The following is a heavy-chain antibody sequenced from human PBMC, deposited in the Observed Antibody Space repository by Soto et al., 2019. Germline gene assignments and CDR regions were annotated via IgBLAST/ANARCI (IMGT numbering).Heavy chain of an antibody. D-gene: IGHD2-15*01. CDR3: ARGASWAARDWFDP. Sequence: QVQLVQSGAEVKKPGASVKVSCMASGYTFTGYFIHWVREVPGQGLKYMGWINPNTGGTDYAQKFQGRVTMTRDTSISTVFMEMKRLTSDDTAVYYCARGASWAARDWFDPWGQGTLVTVSS. CDR1: GYTFTGYF. J-gene: IGHJ5*02. CDR2: INPNTGGT. V-gene: IGHV1-2*02.